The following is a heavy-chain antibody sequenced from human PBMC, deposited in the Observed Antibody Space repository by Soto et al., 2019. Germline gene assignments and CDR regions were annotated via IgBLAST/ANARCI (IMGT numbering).Heavy chain of an antibody. V-gene: IGHV3-21*01. J-gene: IGHJ4*02. CDR1: GFTFSSYS. Sequence: GSLSLSFAASGFTFSSYSMTWVRQAPGKGLEWVSSISSSSSYIYYADSVKGRFTISRDNAKNSLYLQMNSLRAEDTAVYYWAREYSSSWDHIDYWGQGTLVTGSS. CDR3: AREYSSSWDHIDY. CDR2: ISSSSSYI. D-gene: IGHD6-13*01.